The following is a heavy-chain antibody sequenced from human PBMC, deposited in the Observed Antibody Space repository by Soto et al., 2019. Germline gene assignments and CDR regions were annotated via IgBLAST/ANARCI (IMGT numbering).Heavy chain of an antibody. J-gene: IGHJ4*02. Sequence: PGGSLRLSCAASGFTFSSYSMNWVRQAPGKGLEYVSSLSINGGSTHYADSVKGRFAISRDNSKNTVYLQMSSLRAEDTAVYYCVKGEYYYDSGAYYPFDYWGQGTLVTVSS. D-gene: IGHD3-22*01. CDR2: LSINGGST. CDR3: VKGEYYYDSGAYYPFDY. CDR1: GFTFSSYS. V-gene: IGHV3-64D*06.